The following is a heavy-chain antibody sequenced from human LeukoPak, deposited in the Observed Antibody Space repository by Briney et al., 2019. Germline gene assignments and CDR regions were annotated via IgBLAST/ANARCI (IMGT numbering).Heavy chain of an antibody. V-gene: IGHV3-30*04. D-gene: IGHD2-2*02. CDR3: ATDLRPLLYAANYYYYYGMDV. J-gene: IGHJ6*02. Sequence: GGSLRLSCAASGFTFSSYAMHWVRQAPGKGLEWVAAISYDGSNKYYADSVKGRFNISRDNSKNTLYLQMNSLRAEDTAVYYCATDLRPLLYAANYYYYYGMDVWGQGTTVTVSS. CDR1: GFTFSSYA. CDR2: ISYDGSNK.